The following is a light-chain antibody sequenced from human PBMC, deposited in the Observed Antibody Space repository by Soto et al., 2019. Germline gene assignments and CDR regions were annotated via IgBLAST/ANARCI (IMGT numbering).Light chain of an antibody. Sequence: QSALTQPASVSGSPGQSITISCTGTSSDIGGYNYVSWYQHHPGKAPKLMIYDVSHRPSGVSDRFSGSKSGNTASLTISGLQAEYEADYYCSSYTTGTALFGGGTKLTVL. J-gene: IGLJ2*01. CDR1: SSDIGGYNY. V-gene: IGLV2-14*01. CDR3: SSYTTGTAL. CDR2: DVS.